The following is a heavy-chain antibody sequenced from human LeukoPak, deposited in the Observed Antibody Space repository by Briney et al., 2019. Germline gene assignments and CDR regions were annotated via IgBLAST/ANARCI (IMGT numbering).Heavy chain of an antibody. CDR2: IYYSGST. V-gene: IGHV4-59*08. D-gene: IGHD3-22*01. CDR3: ARHDSSGYLDY. J-gene: IGHJ4*02. CDR1: GGSISSYY. Sequence: PSETLSLTCTVSGGSISSYYWSWIRQPPGKGLEWIGYIYYSGSTNYNPSLKSRVTISVDTSKNQLSLKLSSVTAADTAVYYCARHDSSGYLDYWGQGTLVTVSS.